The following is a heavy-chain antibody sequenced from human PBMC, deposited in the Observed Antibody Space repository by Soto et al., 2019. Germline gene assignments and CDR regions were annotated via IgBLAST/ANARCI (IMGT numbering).Heavy chain of an antibody. CDR2: ISYDGSNK. CDR1: GFTFSSYA. Sequence: PGGSLRLSCAASGFTFSSYAMHWVRQAPGKGLEWVAVISYDGSNKYYADSVKGRFTISRDNSKNTLYLQMNSLRAEDTAVYYCARANRMIVVVYDAFDIWGQGTMVTVSS. D-gene: IGHD3-22*01. J-gene: IGHJ3*02. CDR3: ARANRMIVVVYDAFDI. V-gene: IGHV3-30-3*01.